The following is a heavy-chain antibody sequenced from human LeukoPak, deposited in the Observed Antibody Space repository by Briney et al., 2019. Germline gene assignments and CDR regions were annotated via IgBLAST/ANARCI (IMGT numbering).Heavy chain of an antibody. J-gene: IGHJ4*02. CDR1: GFIFGRDS. Sequence: GGSLRLSCAASGFIFGRDSMNWVRQAPGKGLEWVSYISGSGSTIYYADSVKGRFTISRDNAKNSLYLQMNSLRAEDTAVYYCAREDQRGYYYDSSGYISWGQGTLVTVSS. V-gene: IGHV3-48*04. CDR2: ISGSGSTI. CDR3: AREDQRGYYYDSSGYIS. D-gene: IGHD3-22*01.